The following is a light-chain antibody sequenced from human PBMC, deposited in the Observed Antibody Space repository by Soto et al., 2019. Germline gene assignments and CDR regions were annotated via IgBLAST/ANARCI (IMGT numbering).Light chain of an antibody. CDR3: QQSYSTPLT. CDR1: QSISSY. Sequence: DIQMTQSPSSLSASVGDRVTITCPASQSISSYLNWYQQKPGKAPKLLIYAASSLQSGVTSRFSGSGSGTDFTLTISSLQPEDFATYYCQQSYSTPLTFGGGTKVELK. CDR2: AAS. J-gene: IGKJ4*01. V-gene: IGKV1-39*01.